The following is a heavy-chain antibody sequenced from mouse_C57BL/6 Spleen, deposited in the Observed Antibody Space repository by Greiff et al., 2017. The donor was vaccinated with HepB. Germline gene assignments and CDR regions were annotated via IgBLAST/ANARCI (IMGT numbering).Heavy chain of an antibody. CDR3: ARCLSPLTTVVARELALDY. V-gene: IGHV1-53*01. D-gene: IGHD1-1*01. CDR1: GYTFTSYW. J-gene: IGHJ2*01. CDR2: INPSNGGT. Sequence: QVQLQQPGTELVKPGASVKLSCKASGYTFTSYWMHWVKQRPGQGLEWIGNINPSNGGTNYNEKFKSKATLTVDKSSSTAYMQLSSLTSEDAAVYYCARCLSPLTTVVARELALDYWGQGTTLTVSS.